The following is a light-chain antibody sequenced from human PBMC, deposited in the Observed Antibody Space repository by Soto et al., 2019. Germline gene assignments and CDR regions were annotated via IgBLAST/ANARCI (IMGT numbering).Light chain of an antibody. CDR3: CSYADTTTYV. CDR1: RSDVGKYNL. Sequence: SALTQPASVSGSPGQSITFACTGTRSDVGKYNLVSWYQQRPGKAPKLMIYEGSKRPSGVSDRFSGSKSGITASLTISGLQAEDEADYYCCSYADTTTYVFGTGTKVTVL. V-gene: IGLV2-23*01. CDR2: EGS. J-gene: IGLJ1*01.